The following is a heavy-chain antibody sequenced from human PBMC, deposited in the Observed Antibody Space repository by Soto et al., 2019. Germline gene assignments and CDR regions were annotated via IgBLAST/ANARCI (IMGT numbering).Heavy chain of an antibody. CDR3: ARGVVSSSPDLDY. J-gene: IGHJ4*02. CDR1: GFTFSRYN. Sequence: PGGSLRLSCTASGFTFSRYNMNWVRQAPGKGLEWVSSISSSNSYIDYADSVKGRFTISRDNAKNSLYLQMNSLRVEDTAVYYCARGVVSSSPDLDYGSQGTLVTLAS. V-gene: IGHV3-21*01. D-gene: IGHD6-6*01. CDR2: ISSSNSYI.